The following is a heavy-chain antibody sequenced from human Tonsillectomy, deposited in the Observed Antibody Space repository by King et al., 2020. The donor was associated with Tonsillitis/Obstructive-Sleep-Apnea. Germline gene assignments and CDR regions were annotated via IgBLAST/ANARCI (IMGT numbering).Heavy chain of an antibody. J-gene: IGHJ4*02. V-gene: IGHV1-46*01. CDR1: GYTFTSYY. CDR2: INPSGGST. Sequence: QLVQSGAEVKKPGASVKVSCKASGYTFTSYYMHWVRQAPGQGLEWMGIINPSGGSTSYAQKFQGRVTMTRDTSTSTVYMELSSLRSEDTAVYYCARDRNYDTSGYYYMDYWGQGTLVTVSS. D-gene: IGHD3-22*01. CDR3: ARDRNYDTSGYYYMDY.